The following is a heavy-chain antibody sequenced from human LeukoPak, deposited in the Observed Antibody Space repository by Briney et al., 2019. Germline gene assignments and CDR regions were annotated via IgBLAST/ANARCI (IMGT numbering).Heavy chain of an antibody. Sequence: GGSLRLSCAASGFTVSSNYMSWVRKAPGKGLEWVSVIYSGGSTYYADSVKGRFTISRDNSKNTLYLQMNSLRAEDTAVYYCAFIRSAGIAVEWGQGTLVTVSS. V-gene: IGHV3-53*01. CDR2: IYSGGST. J-gene: IGHJ4*02. CDR1: GFTVSSNY. CDR3: AFIRSAGIAVE. D-gene: IGHD6-19*01.